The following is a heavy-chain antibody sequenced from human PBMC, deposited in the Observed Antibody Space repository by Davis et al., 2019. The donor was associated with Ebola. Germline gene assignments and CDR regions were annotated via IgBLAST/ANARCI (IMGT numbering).Heavy chain of an antibody. Sequence: SVKVSCKASGGTFSNYAISWVRQAPGQGLEWMGGDIPVSGTPNYAQRFQGRVTFTTDESTSTAYMELRSLRSEDTAVYYCVRDVSGLFDYWGQGTLITVSS. J-gene: IGHJ4*02. V-gene: IGHV1-69*05. CDR3: VRDVSGLFDY. D-gene: IGHD3-3*01. CDR2: DIPVSGTP. CDR1: GGTFSNYA.